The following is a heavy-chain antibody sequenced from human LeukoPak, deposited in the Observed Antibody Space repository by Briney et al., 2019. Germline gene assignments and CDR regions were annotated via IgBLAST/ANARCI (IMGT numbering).Heavy chain of an antibody. CDR2: ISSSSSYI. CDR3: ARTWDYCSGGSCPFDY. D-gene: IGHD2-15*01. CDR1: GFTVSSYY. V-gene: IGHV3-21*01. Sequence: PGGSLRLSCAASGFTVSSYYMSWVRQAPGKGPEWVSSISSSSSYIYYADSVKGRFTISRDNAKNSLYLQMNSLRAEDTAVYYCARTWDYCSGGSCPFDYWGQGTLVTVSS. J-gene: IGHJ4*02.